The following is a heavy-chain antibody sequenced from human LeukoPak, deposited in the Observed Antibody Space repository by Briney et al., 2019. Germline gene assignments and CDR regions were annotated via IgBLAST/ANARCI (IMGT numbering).Heavy chain of an antibody. V-gene: IGHV1-18*04. CDR3: ARSLAVAGTGFLFY. Sequence: ASVKVSCKASGYTFTIYGISWVRQAPGQGLEWMGWISAYNGNTNYAQKLQGRVTITTDTSTSTAYMELRSLRSDDTAVYYCARSLAVAGTGFLFYWGQGTLVTVSS. CDR2: ISAYNGNT. D-gene: IGHD6-19*01. CDR1: GYTFTIYG. J-gene: IGHJ4*02.